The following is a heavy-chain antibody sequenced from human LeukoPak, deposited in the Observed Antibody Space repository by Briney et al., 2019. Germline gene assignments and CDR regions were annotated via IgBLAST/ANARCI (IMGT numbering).Heavy chain of an antibody. CDR1: GFTFSSYS. J-gene: IGHJ4*02. V-gene: IGHV3-21*01. CDR3: ARGIVIVGATGDYFDY. D-gene: IGHD1-26*01. Sequence: PGGSLRLSCAASGFTFSSYSMNWVRQAPGKGLEWVSSVSSSSSYIYYADSVKGRFTISRDNSKNTLYLQMNSLRAEDTAVYYCARGIVIVGATGDYFDYWGQGTLVTVSS. CDR2: VSSSSSYI.